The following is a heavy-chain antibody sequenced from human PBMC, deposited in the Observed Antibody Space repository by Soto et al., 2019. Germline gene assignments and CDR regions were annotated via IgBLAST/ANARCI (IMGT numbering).Heavy chain of an antibody. CDR1: GGSVSANAEC. CDR2: IYYGGRS. V-gene: IGHV4-39*07. D-gene: IGHD3-3*01. Sequence: TLETLSLTCTVSGGSVSANAECWSRNSQSPGKGLEWIGSIYYGGRSYYNPSLKIRVSISVDTSKNQFSLRVSSVTAADTAVYYCARDYDFWSGSNPRYYCGMDFWGHGPTVT. J-gene: IGHJ6*02. CDR3: ARDYDFWSGSNPRYYCGMDF.